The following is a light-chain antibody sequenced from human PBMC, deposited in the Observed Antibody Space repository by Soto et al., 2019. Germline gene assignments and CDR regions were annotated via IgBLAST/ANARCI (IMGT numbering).Light chain of an antibody. CDR3: QQYGSPPMYA. Sequence: EIVLTQSPGTLSLSPGERATLSCRASQSVVSKFFAWYQQKPGQAPRLLIYATSSRATGIPDRFSGSGSGTDFTLTIGRLEPEDFAVYCCQQYGSPPMYAFGQGTKLEIK. CDR1: QSVVSKF. V-gene: IGKV3-20*01. CDR2: ATS. J-gene: IGKJ2*01.